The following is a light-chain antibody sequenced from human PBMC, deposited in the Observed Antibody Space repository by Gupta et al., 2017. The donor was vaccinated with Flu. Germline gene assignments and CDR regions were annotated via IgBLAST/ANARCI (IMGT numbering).Light chain of an antibody. V-gene: IGLV3-21*02. CDR2: DDK. CDR3: QVWEYHSDHTLYV. CDR1: NNASGK. Sequence: TTSITCGATNNASGKINCYRQKPDQAPAVDVYDDKDRHSGNAVRFSGSRSENAATVTISSFGAEDEADYYCQVWEYHSDHTLYVFGTGTKVTVL. J-gene: IGLJ1*01.